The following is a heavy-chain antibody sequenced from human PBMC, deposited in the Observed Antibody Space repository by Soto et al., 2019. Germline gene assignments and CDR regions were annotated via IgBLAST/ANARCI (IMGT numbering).Heavy chain of an antibody. D-gene: IGHD2-15*01. CDR3: ARDNKECYCSGGSCPYYYGMDV. J-gene: IGHJ6*02. CDR2: INPNSGGT. CDR1: GYTFTGYY. V-gene: IGHV1-2*02. Sequence: ASVKVSCKASGYTFTGYYMHWVRQAPGQGLEWMGWINPNSGGTNYAQKFQGRVTMTRDTSISTAYMELSRLRSDDTAVYYCARDNKECYCSGGSCPYYYGMDVWGQGTTVTVSS.